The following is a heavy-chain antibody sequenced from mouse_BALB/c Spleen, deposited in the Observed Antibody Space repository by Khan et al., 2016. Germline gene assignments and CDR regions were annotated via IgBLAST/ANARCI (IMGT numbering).Heavy chain of an antibody. CDR3: ARFPYYNYFDY. V-gene: IGHV1S136*01. CDR1: GYTFTSYV. J-gene: IGHJ2*01. Sequence: VQLKESGPELVKPGASVKMSCKASGYTFTSYVMHWVKQKPGQGLEWIGYINPYNDGSKYNEKFKGKATLTSDKSSSTAYMELSSLTSEDSVVYYCARFPYYNYFDYWGQGTTLTVSS. CDR2: INPYNDGS. D-gene: IGHD2-12*01.